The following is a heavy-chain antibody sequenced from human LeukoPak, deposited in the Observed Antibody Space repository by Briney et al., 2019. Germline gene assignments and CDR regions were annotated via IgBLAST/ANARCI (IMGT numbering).Heavy chain of an antibody. J-gene: IGHJ6*02. CDR1: GYTFTGYY. V-gene: IGHV1-8*02. D-gene: IGHD3-10*01. Sequence: ASVKVSCKASGYTFTGYYMHWVRQAPGQGLEWMGWMNPNSGNTGYAQKFQGRVTMTRNTSISTAYMELSSLRSEDTAVYYCARTMEQDGMDVWGQGTTVTVSS. CDR2: MNPNSGNT. CDR3: ARTMEQDGMDV.